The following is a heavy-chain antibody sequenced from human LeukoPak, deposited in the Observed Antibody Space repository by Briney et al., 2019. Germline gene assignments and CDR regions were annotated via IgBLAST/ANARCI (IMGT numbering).Heavy chain of an antibody. Sequence: SETLSLTCAVSGGSITTNWWSWVRQTPGKGLEWIGEIYHTGSTNYNPSLKSRVTISVDTSKNQFSLKLSSVTAADTAVYYCAREVGIGARSPFDYWGQGTLVTVSS. CDR1: GGSITTNW. CDR2: IYHTGST. V-gene: IGHV4-4*02. D-gene: IGHD6-6*01. CDR3: AREVGIGARSPFDY. J-gene: IGHJ4*02.